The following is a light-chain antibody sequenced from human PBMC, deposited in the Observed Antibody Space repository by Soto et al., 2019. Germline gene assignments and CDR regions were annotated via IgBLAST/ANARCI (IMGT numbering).Light chain of an antibody. CDR1: SSDVGGYNY. CDR2: DVT. V-gene: IGLV2-11*01. J-gene: IGLJ3*02. CDR3: CSFSGTCHWV. Sequence: QSALTQPRSVSGSPGQSVTISCTGTSSDVGGYNYVSWYQQVPGKAPKLMIYDVTKRPSGVPDRFSGSKSGNTASLTISGLQAVDEADYHCCSFSGTCHWVFGGGTNLTVL.